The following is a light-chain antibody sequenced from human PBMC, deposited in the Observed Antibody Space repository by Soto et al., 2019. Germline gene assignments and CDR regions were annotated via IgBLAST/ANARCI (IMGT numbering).Light chain of an antibody. CDR3: CSSAGIYHYLV. J-gene: IGLJ3*02. CDR1: SSDIGGYNS. V-gene: IGLV2-8*01. Sequence: QSVLTQPPSASGSPGQSVTISCTGTSSDIGGYNSVSWYQQHPGKAPRLMIYEVNKRPSGVPDRFSGSKSGYTASLTVSGLETDDEAFYYCCSSAGIYHYLVFGGGSKVTVL. CDR2: EVN.